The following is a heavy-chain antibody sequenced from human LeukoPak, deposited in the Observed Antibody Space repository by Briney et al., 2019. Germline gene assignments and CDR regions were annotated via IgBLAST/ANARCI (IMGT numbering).Heavy chain of an antibody. D-gene: IGHD3-22*01. V-gene: IGHV3-23*01. CDR3: AKEHGYDASASFDY. Sequence: GGSLRLSCAASGFTFSNYAMSWVRQAPGKGLEWVSTVSGDGDSTYNADSVKGRFTISRDNSRNTVYLQMNSLRAEDTAIYYCAKEHGYDASASFDYWGQGALVTVSS. J-gene: IGHJ4*02. CDR2: VSGDGDST. CDR1: GFTFSNYA.